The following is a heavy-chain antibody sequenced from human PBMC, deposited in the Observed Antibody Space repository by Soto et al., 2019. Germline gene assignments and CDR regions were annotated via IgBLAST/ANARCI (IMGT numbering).Heavy chain of an antibody. CDR2: ISSSRSTI. D-gene: IGHD2-15*01. V-gene: IGHV3-48*01. J-gene: IGHJ2*01. CDR3: FFFQAEDGIRDTVPVSAFLLNRSSDL. Sequence: KGLEWVSYISSSRSTIYYADSVKGRFTISRDNAKNSLYLQMNSLRAEDTAVYYCFFFQAEDGIRDTVPVSAFLLNRSSDL.